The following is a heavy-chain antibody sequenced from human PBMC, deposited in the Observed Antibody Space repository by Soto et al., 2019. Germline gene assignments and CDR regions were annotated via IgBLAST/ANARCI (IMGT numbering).Heavy chain of an antibody. J-gene: IGHJ4*02. CDR3: ARGEVTDSYFDY. CDR2: IIPIFGTA. V-gene: IGHV1-69*13. Sequence: ASVKVSCKASGGTFSSYAISWVRQAPGQGLEWMGGIIPIFGTANYAQKFQGRVTITADESTSTAYMELSSLRSEDTAVYYCARGEVTDSYFDYWGQGTLVTVSS. CDR1: GGTFSSYA. D-gene: IGHD1-20*01.